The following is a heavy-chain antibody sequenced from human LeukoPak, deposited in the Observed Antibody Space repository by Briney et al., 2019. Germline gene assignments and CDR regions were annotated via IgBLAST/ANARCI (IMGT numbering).Heavy chain of an antibody. CDR1: GYSFINYW. J-gene: IGHJ4*02. CDR2: IYPGDSDT. CDR3: ARRSGSRGSYSIDY. Sequence: GESLKISCKGSGYSFINYWIGWVRQMPGKGLEWMGLIYPGDSDTRYSPSFQGQVTISADKSIDTTYLQWSSLKASDTAMYYCARRSGSRGSYSIDYWGQGTLVTVSS. D-gene: IGHD2-2*01. V-gene: IGHV5-51*01.